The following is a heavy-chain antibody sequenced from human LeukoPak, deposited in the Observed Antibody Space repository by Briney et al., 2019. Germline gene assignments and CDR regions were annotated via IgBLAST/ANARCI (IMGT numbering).Heavy chain of an antibody. CDR2: IYPGDSDT. CDR1: GYSFTTYW. CDR3: ARHLPSFNWNDVMDY. V-gene: IGHV5-51*01. J-gene: IGHJ4*02. D-gene: IGHD1-1*01. Sequence: GESLKISCKGSGYSFTTYWIGWVRQMPGKGLEWMGVIYPGDSDTRYSPSFQGQVTISADKSLSTAYLQWSSLKASDTAMYYCARHLPSFNWNDVMDYRGQGTLVTVSS.